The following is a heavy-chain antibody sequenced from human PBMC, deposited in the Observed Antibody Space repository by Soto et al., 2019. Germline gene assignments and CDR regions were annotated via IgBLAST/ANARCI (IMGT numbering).Heavy chain of an antibody. CDR1: VGSISSGGYY. Sequence: SETLPLTCTVSVGSISSGGYYCSWIRQHAGKGLEWIGYIYSSGSTYYNPSLKSRVTISLDTSKNQSSLKLSSVTAADTAVYYCARGRVEMATRDAFDIWGQGTMVTV. J-gene: IGHJ3*02. CDR2: IYSSGST. CDR3: ARGRVEMATRDAFDI. V-gene: IGHV4-31*03. D-gene: IGHD5-12*01.